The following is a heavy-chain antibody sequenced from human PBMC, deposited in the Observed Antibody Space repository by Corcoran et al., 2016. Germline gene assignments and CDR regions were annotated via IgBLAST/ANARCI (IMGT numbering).Heavy chain of an antibody. Sequence: QVTLKGSGPVLVKPTETLTLTCTGSGFSLSNARMGVRWIRQPPGKALEWLAHSFSNDEKSYSTSLKSSRTVSKDNSKSQVVLTMTNMDPVETATEYCERYYYDSSGYYHPMRYYYGMDVLGQGTPVTVSS. CDR3: ERYYYDSSGYYHPMRYYYGMDV. D-gene: IGHD3-22*01. V-gene: IGHV2-26*01. CDR2: SFSNDEK. CDR1: GFSLSNARMG. J-gene: IGHJ6*02.